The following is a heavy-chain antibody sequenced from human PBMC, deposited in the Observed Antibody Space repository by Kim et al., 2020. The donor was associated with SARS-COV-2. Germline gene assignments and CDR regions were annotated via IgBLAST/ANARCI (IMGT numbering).Heavy chain of an antibody. J-gene: IGHJ3*02. CDR3: ARDLGYDILTGLDAFDI. CDR2: IYYSGST. Sequence: SETLSLTCTVSGGSISSGGYYWSWIRQHPGKGLEWIGYIYYSGSTYYNPSLKSRVTISVDTSKNQFSLKLSSVTAADTAVYYCARDLGYDILTGLDAFDIWGQGTMVTVSS. CDR1: GGSISSGGYY. V-gene: IGHV4-31*03. D-gene: IGHD3-9*01.